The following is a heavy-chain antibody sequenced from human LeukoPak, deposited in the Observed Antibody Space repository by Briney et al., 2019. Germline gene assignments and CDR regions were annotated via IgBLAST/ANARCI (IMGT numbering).Heavy chain of an antibody. D-gene: IGHD6-19*01. Sequence: GGSLRLSCAASGFTFSSYSMNWVRQAPGKGLEWVSSISSSSSYIYYADSVKGRFTISRDNAKNSLYLQMNSLRAEDTAVYYCARGLAVAEFDCWGQGTLVTVSS. J-gene: IGHJ4*02. CDR2: ISSSSSYI. CDR3: ARGLAVAEFDC. V-gene: IGHV3-21*01. CDR1: GFTFSSYS.